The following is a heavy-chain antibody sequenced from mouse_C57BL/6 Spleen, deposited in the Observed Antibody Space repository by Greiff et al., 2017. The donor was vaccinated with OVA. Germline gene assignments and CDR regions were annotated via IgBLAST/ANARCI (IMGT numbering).Heavy chain of an antibody. CDR3: ARKGIYYGNWDYFDY. Sequence: EVKLQESVAELVRPGASVKLSCTASGFNIKNTYMHWVKQRPEQGLEWIGRIDPANGNTKYAPKFQGKATITADTSSNTAYLQLSSLTSEDTAIYYCARKGIYYGNWDYFDYWGQGTTLTVSS. CDR1: GFNIKNTY. CDR2: IDPANGNT. D-gene: IGHD2-1*01. J-gene: IGHJ2*01. V-gene: IGHV14-3*01.